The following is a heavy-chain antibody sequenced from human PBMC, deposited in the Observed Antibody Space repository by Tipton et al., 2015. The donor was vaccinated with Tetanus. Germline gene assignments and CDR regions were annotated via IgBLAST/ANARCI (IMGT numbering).Heavy chain of an antibody. V-gene: IGHV4-59*08. CDR1: GGSISSYH. Sequence: TLSLTCTVSGGSISSYHWSWIRQPPGKGLEWIGYIYFNGSTNYNPSLKSRVTISVDRSKNQFSLKLSSVTAADTAVYYCARGSGELSFARAGFDYWGQGTLVTVSS. D-gene: IGHD3-16*02. CDR2: IYFNGST. CDR3: ARGSGELSFARAGFDY. J-gene: IGHJ4*02.